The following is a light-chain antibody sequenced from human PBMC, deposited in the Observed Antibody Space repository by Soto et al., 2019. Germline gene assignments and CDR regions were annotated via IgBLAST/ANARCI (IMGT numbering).Light chain of an antibody. CDR1: SAHRTYA. CDR3: QTWDTGIRV. Sequence: QLVLTQSPSASASLGASVRLTCTLNSAHRTYAIAWHQQQPEKGPRHLMKVNGDGSHNKGDGIPYRFSVSSSRAERYLTISSLEYEDEADYYCQTWDTGIRVFGGGTKLTVL. V-gene: IGLV4-69*01. CDR2: VNGDGSH. J-gene: IGLJ3*02.